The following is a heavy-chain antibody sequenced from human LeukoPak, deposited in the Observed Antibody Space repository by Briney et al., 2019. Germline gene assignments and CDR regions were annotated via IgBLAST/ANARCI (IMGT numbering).Heavy chain of an antibody. CDR2: INPNSGGT. J-gene: IGHJ5*02. CDR3: ARDRSCSSTSCYFGNWFDP. CDR1: GYTFTGYY. V-gene: IGHV1-2*06. D-gene: IGHD2-2*01. Sequence: VASVKVSCKASGYTFTGYYVHWVRQAPRQGLEWMGLINPNSGGTNYAQKFQGRVTMTRDTSISTAYMELSRLRSDDTAVYYCARDRSCSSTSCYFGNWFDPWGQGTLVTVSS.